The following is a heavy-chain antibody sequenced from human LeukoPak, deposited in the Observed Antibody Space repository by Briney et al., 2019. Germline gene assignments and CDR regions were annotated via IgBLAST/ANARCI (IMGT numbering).Heavy chain of an antibody. V-gene: IGHV5-51*01. D-gene: IGHD6-19*01. CDR2: IYPGDADT. Sequence: GESLKISCSGSGYSFSTYWIGWVRQMPGKGLEWMGIIYPGDADTRYNPSFQGQVPISADKSFSTAYLQWSSLEASDTAMYYCARRGVAVAGTPAEYFQHWGQGTLVIVSS. CDR3: ARRGVAVAGTPAEYFQH. CDR1: GYSFSTYW. J-gene: IGHJ1*01.